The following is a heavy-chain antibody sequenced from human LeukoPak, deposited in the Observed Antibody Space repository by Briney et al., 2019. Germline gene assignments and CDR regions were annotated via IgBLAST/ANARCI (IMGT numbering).Heavy chain of an antibody. D-gene: IGHD4-17*01. CDR1: GFTFSSYA. Sequence: TGGSLRLSCAASGFTFSSYAMSWVRQAPGKGLEWVSSMSGSGGSTYYADSVKGRFTISRDDSKNTLYLQMNSLRAEDTAVYYLARVRYGKLDVWGQGTTVTVSS. J-gene: IGHJ6*02. V-gene: IGHV3-23*01. CDR3: ARVRYGKLDV. CDR2: MSGSGGST.